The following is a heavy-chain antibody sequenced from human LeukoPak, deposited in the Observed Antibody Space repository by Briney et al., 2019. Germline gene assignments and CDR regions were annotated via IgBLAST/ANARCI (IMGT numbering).Heavy chain of an antibody. J-gene: IGHJ5*02. CDR1: GGSLRSGSSY. V-gene: IGHV4-39*07. CDR3: ARGATYMNWFDP. CDR2: INHSGST. D-gene: IGHD1-26*01. Sequence: PSETLSLTCTVSGGSLRSGSSYCGWVRQPPGKGLGWIGEINHSGSTNYNPSLNSRVNISVDTSKNQFSLKLRSVTAAGPCVYYCARGATYMNWFDPWGQGTLVTVSS.